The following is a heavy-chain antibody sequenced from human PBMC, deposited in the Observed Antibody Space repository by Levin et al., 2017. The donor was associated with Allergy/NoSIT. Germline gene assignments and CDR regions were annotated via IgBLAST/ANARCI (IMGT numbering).Heavy chain of an antibody. Sequence: LSLPCAASGFVFTNYWMHWVRQAPGKGLMWLSRIDGEGSNTKYVDSVKGRFSISRDNPKNMLYLQINSLTAEDTGVYFCARDIPGSGALDYWGHGTLVTVSS. V-gene: IGHV3-74*03. CDR2: IDGEGSNT. CDR1: GFVFTNYW. D-gene: IGHD3-10*01. CDR3: ARDIPGSGALDY. J-gene: IGHJ4*01.